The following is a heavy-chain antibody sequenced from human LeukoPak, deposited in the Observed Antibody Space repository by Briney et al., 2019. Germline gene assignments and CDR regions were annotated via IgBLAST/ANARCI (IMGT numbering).Heavy chain of an antibody. Sequence: GGSLRLSCAASGNSWMHWVRQAPGKGLVWVSHINSDGSWTSYADSVKGRFTISKDNAKNTVYLQMNNLRAEDTAVYYCVSFFETYWGRGTLVTVSS. D-gene: IGHD2/OR15-2a*01. CDR1: GNSW. J-gene: IGHJ4*02. CDR3: VSFFETY. V-gene: IGHV3-74*01. CDR2: INSDGSWT.